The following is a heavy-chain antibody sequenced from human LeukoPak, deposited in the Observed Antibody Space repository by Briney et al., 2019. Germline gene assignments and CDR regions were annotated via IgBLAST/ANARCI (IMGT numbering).Heavy chain of an antibody. CDR2: IYSGGST. V-gene: IGHV3-66*02. J-gene: IGHJ4*02. CDR3: ARDSGYSGYDFDY. CDR1: GFTVSSNC. D-gene: IGHD5-12*01. Sequence: GGSLRLSCAASGFTVSSNCMSWVRQAPGKGLEWVSVIYSGGSTYYADSVKGRFTISRDNSKNTLYLQMNSLRAEDTAVYYCARDSGYSGYDFDYWGQGTLVTVSS.